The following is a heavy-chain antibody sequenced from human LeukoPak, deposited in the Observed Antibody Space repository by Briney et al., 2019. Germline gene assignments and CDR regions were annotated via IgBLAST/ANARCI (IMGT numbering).Heavy chain of an antibody. D-gene: IGHD1-1*01. V-gene: IGHV3-53*01. J-gene: IGHJ4*02. Sequence: GGSLRLSCAASGFTFSSYAMSWVRQAPGKGLEWVSLIYSGGSTSYADSVKGRFTFSRDNSKNTLYLQMNSLRAEDTAVYYCARDRVNWNDVGGLFDYWGQGTLVTVSS. CDR2: IYSGGST. CDR1: GFTFSSYA. CDR3: ARDRVNWNDVGGLFDY.